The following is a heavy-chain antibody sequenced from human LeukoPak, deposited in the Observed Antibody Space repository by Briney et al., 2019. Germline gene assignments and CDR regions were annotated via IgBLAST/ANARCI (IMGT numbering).Heavy chain of an antibody. CDR2: IYTSGST. CDR3: ARDGSGWLNWFDP. CDR1: GGSISSGTYY. Sequence: ASETLSLTCTVSGGSISSGTYYWRWIRQPAGKGLEWIGRIYTSGSTNYNPSLKSRVTISLDPSKNPFSLKLSSVTAADTAVYYCARDGSGWLNWFDPWGQGTLVTVSS. V-gene: IGHV4-61*02. J-gene: IGHJ5*02. D-gene: IGHD6-19*01.